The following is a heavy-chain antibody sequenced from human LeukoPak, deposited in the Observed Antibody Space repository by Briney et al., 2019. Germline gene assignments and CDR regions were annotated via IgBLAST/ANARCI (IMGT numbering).Heavy chain of an antibody. Sequence: GGSLRLSCAASGFTFSSYWIHWVRQAPGQGLVWVSRINPEATTISYADSVKGRFTISRDNAKNTLYLQMNSLRAEDTAVYYCATLHYGDFDYRGQGTLLTVSS. V-gene: IGHV3-74*01. CDR1: GFTFSSYW. D-gene: IGHD4-17*01. J-gene: IGHJ4*02. CDR3: ATLHYGDFDY. CDR2: INPEATTI.